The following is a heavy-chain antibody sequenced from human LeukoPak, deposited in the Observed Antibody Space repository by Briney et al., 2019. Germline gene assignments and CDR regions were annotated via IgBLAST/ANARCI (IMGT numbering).Heavy chain of an antibody. V-gene: IGHV4-39*01. CDR2: INHSGST. Sequence: PSETLSLTCTVSGGSISSSDYYWGWIRQPPGKGLEWIGEINHSGSTNYNPSLKSRVTISVDTSKNQFSLKLSSVTAADTAVYYCARHINWGMRRYMDVWGKGTTVTISS. CDR3: ARHINWGMRRYMDV. J-gene: IGHJ6*03. D-gene: IGHD7-27*01. CDR1: GGSISSSDYY.